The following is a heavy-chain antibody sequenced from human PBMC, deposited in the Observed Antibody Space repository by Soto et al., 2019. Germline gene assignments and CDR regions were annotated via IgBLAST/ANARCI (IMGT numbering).Heavy chain of an antibody. Sequence: EVQLVESGGGLVKPGGSLRLSCAASGFTFSSYSMNWVRQAPGKGLEWVSSISSSSSYIYYADSVKGRFTISRDNAKNSLYLQMNSLRAEDTAVYYCARDRGSSWSYYYGMDVWGQGTTVTVS. CDR3: ARDRGSSWSYYYGMDV. V-gene: IGHV3-21*01. CDR1: GFTFSSYS. CDR2: ISSSSSYI. J-gene: IGHJ6*02. D-gene: IGHD6-13*01.